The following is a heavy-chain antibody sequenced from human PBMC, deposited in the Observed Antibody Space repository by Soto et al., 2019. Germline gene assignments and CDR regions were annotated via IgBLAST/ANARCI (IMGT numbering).Heavy chain of an antibody. J-gene: IGHJ4*02. Sequence: SETLSLTCTVSGGSISSYYWSWIRQPPGKGLEWIGYIYYSGSTNYNPSLKSRVTISVDTSKNQFSLKLSSVTAADTAVYYCASLGYSYGFYYFDYWGQGTLVTVSS. CDR2: IYYSGST. CDR1: GGSISSYY. CDR3: ASLGYSYGFYYFDY. V-gene: IGHV4-59*12. D-gene: IGHD5-18*01.